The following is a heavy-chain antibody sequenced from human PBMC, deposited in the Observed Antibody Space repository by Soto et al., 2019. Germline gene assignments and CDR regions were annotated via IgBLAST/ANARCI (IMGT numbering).Heavy chain of an antibody. D-gene: IGHD3-3*01. V-gene: IGHV3-66*01. CDR1: GVTVSNNY. J-gene: IGHJ4*02. CDR3: ARDTYDDY. CDR2: IYSGGRT. Sequence: EVQLVESGGGLVQPGGSLRLSCAASGVTVSNNYMSWVRQAPGKGLEWVSVIYSGGRTYYADSVKGRFIICRDSSKNTLYLQMNSLRAEDTAVYSCARDTYDDYRGQGTLVTVSS.